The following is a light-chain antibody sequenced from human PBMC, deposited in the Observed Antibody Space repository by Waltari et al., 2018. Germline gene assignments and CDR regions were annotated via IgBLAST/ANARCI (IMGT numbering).Light chain of an antibody. J-gene: IGLJ3*02. Sequence: SYDLTQTPSVSVSPGQTARLTRSGNVLPKEYAYWYQQKPGQAPRLVINKDSERPSEIPERFSGSSSGTTATLTISGVLPEVGADYYCQSTDNSATYVVFGGGTKLTVL. V-gene: IGLV3-25*03. CDR1: VLPKEY. CDR2: KDS. CDR3: QSTDNSATYVV.